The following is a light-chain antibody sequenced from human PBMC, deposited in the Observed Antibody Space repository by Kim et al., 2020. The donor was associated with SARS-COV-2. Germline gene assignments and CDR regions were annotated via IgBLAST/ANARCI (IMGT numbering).Light chain of an antibody. CDR1: KLGHKF. V-gene: IGLV3-1*01. CDR2: QDT. CDR3: QTWDISTGV. Sequence: VSVSPGQTVTITCSGDKLGHKFAYWYQQKPGQSPVLVIYQDTKRPSGIPERFSASNSGNTATLTISGTQALDEADYYCQTWDISTGVFGTGTKVTVL. J-gene: IGLJ1*01.